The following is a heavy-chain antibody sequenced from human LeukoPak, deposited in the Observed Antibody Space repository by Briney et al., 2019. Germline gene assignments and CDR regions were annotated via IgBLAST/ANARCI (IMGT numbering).Heavy chain of an antibody. J-gene: IGHJ6*02. CDR2: INLNGGST. CDR1: GFTFDDYG. V-gene: IGHV3-20*04. Sequence: GGSLRLSCAASGFTFDDYGMSWVRQAPGKGLEWVSGINLNGGSTGYADSVKGRFTISRDNSKNTLYLQMNSLRAEDTAVYYCARALVVATISQTYYYYGMDVWGQGTTVTVSS. D-gene: IGHD5-12*01. CDR3: ARALVVATISQTYYYYGMDV.